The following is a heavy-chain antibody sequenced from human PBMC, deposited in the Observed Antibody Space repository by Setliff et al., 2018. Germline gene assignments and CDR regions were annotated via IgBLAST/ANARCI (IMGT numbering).Heavy chain of an antibody. J-gene: IGHJ5*02. CDR2: VSHSGST. V-gene: IGHV4-38-2*01. CDR1: GYSISSGHF. Sequence: PSETLSLTCGVSGYSISSGHFWGWIRQPPGKGLEWLGEVSHSGSTNYKPSLKGRVAMSVDTSKRQFSLKLSSVTAADTAVFYCARGYAARVGFGNWFDPWGQGTLVTVSS. D-gene: IGHD6-6*01. CDR3: ARGYAARVGFGNWFDP.